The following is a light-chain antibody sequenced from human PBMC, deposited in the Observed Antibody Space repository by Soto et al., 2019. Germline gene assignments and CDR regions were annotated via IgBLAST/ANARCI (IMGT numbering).Light chain of an antibody. V-gene: IGLV1-47*02. Sequence: QSVLTQPPSASGTPGQRVTISCSGSSSNIGSNYVYWYQQLPGTAPKLLIYSDNQRPSGVPDRFSGSKSGTSASLAISGLRSEDEADYYCAAWDDSLSALVVFGGGTQLTVL. CDR2: SDN. CDR3: AAWDDSLSALVV. CDR1: SSNIGSNY. J-gene: IGLJ2*01.